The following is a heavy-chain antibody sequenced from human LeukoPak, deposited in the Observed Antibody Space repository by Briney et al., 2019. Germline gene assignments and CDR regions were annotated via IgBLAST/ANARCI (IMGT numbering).Heavy chain of an antibody. CDR2: IWYDGSNK. D-gene: IGHD5-18*01. CDR3: AREEIRDYYGMDV. Sequence: GGSLRLSCAAPGFTFSSYGMHWVRQAPGKGLEWVAVIWYDGSNKYYADSVKGRFTISRDNSKNTLYLQMNSLRAEDTAVYYCAREEIRDYYGMDVWGQGTTVTVSS. J-gene: IGHJ6*02. V-gene: IGHV3-33*01. CDR1: GFTFSSYG.